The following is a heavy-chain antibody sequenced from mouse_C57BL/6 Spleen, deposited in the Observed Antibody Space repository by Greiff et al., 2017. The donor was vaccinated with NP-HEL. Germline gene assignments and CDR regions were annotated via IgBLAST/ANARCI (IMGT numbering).Heavy chain of an antibody. V-gene: IGHV1-69*01. CDR2: IDPSDSYT. D-gene: IGHD1-1*01. J-gene: IGHJ1*03. CDR3: ARKRYYYGSLWYFDV. CDR1: GYTFTSYW. Sequence: VQLQQPGAELVMPGASVKLSCKASGYTFTSYWMHWVKQRPGQGLEWIGEIDPSDSYTNYNQKFKGKSTLTVDKSSSTAYMQLSSLTSEDSAVYYCARKRYYYGSLWYFDVWGTGTTVTVSS.